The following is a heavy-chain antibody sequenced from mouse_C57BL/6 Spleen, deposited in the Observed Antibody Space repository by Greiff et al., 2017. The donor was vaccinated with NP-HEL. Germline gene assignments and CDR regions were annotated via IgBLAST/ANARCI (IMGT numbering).Heavy chain of an antibody. CDR3: ARELLRYAMDY. V-gene: IGHV1-64*01. CDR1: GYTFTSYW. CDR2: IHPNSGST. J-gene: IGHJ4*01. D-gene: IGHD1-1*01. Sequence: QVQLKQPGAELVKPGASVKLSCKASGYTFTSYWMHWVKQRPGQGLEWIGMIHPNSGSTNYNEKFKSKATLTVDKSSSTAYMQLSSLTSEDSAVYYCARELLRYAMDYWGQGTSVTVSS.